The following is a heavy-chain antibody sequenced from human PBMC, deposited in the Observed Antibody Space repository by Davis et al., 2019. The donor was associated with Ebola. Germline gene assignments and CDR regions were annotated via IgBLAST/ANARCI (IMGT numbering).Heavy chain of an antibody. J-gene: IGHJ4*02. Sequence: MPSETLSLTCAVSGGSISSSNWWSWVRQPPGKGLEWIGEIYHSGSTNYNPSLKSRVTISVDTSKNQFSLKLSSVTAADTAVYYCARSGYDILTGYTYYFDYWGQGTLVTVSS. CDR1: GGSISSSNW. CDR2: IYHSGST. D-gene: IGHD3-9*01. V-gene: IGHV4-4*02. CDR3: ARSGYDILTGYTYYFDY.